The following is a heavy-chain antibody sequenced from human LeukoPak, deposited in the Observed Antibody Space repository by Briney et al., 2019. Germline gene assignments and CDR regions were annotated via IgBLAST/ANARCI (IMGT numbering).Heavy chain of an antibody. V-gene: IGHV3-30*14. CDR2: ISFDGKNK. CDR1: GFFFSSHG. Sequence: PGGSLRLSCATSGFFFSSHGLHWVRQAPGQGLEWLAVISFDGKNKFYADSVKGRFTISRDNPKNSLYLQMNSLRAEDTAVYYCTRVADYYYYMDVWGKGTTVTVSS. CDR3: TRVADYYYYMDV. J-gene: IGHJ6*03.